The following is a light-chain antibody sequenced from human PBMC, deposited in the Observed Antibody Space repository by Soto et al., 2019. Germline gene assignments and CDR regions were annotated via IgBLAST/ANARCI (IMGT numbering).Light chain of an antibody. V-gene: IGKV3-20*01. CDR3: QHYGGSAWS. CDR1: QSLPSTY. CDR2: TTS. Sequence: EIVLTQSPGTLSLAPGERASLSCRASQSLPSTYLAWYQQKPGQAPRLLIHTTSSRATGIPDRFSGSGSGTDFTLTISRLEPEDFAVFYCQHYGGSAWSFGQGTKVDIK. J-gene: IGKJ1*01.